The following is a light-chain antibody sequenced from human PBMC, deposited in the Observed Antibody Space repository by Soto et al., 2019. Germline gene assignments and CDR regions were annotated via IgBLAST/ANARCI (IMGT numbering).Light chain of an antibody. Sequence: VLTQSPATLSLSPGERATLSCRASQSVSSYLAWYQQKPGQAPRLLIYDASNRATGIPDRFSGSGSGTDFTLTISRLEPEDFAVYYCQQYGSSGTFGQGTKVDIK. V-gene: IGKV3-20*01. CDR2: DAS. J-gene: IGKJ1*01. CDR3: QQYGSSGT. CDR1: QSVSSY.